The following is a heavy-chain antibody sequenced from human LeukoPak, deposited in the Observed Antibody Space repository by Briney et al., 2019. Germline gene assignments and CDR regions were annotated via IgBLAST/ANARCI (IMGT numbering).Heavy chain of an antibody. J-gene: IGHJ5*02. CDR3: ASRGSHGGGWFDP. Sequence: PGGSLRLSCAASGFTFSSYSMNWVRQAPGKGLEWVSSISSSSSYIYYADSVKGRFTISRDNAKNSLYLQMNSLRAEATAVYYCASRGSHGGGWFDPWGQGTLVTVSS. V-gene: IGHV3-21*01. CDR2: ISSSSSYI. D-gene: IGHD1-26*01. CDR1: GFTFSSYS.